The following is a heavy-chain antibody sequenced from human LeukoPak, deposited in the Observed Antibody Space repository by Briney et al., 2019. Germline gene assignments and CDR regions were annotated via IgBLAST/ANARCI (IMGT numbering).Heavy chain of an antibody. CDR1: GLNLDAYA. CDR2: ISGDGTIT. J-gene: IGHJ6*02. V-gene: IGHV3-43*02. Sequence: GGSLRLSCAASGLNLDAYAMHWVRQAPGKGLEWVSLISGDGTITYYADSVKGRFTISRDNSKNSLFLEMDSLRSEDTALYYCAKDTPLFYHYYGIDVWGQGTTVTVSS. CDR3: AKDTPLFYHYYGIDV.